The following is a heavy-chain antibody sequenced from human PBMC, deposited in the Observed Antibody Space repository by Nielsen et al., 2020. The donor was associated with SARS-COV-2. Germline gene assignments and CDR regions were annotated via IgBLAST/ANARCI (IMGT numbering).Heavy chain of an antibody. J-gene: IGHJ4*02. V-gene: IGHV3-7*01. CDR3: ARDPSAAAFGVFDY. CDR1: GFTFRSYW. CDR2: IKQDGSEK. Sequence: GESLNISCAASGFTFRSYWMSWVRQAPGKGLEWVANIKQDGSEKYYVDSVKGRFTISRDNAKNSLYLQMNSLRAEDTDVYYCARDPSAAAFGVFDYWGQGTLVTVSS. D-gene: IGHD3-10*01.